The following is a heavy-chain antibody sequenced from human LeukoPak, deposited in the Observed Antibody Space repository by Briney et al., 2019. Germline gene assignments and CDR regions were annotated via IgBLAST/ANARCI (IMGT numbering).Heavy chain of an antibody. CDR3: ARETRDRYCSGGSCYFDY. J-gene: IGHJ4*02. V-gene: IGHV1-69*05. Sequence: GASVKVSCKASGGTFSSYAISWVRQAPGQGLEWMGGIIPIFGTANYAQKFQGRVTMTRDTSISTAYMELSRLRSDDTAVYYCARETRDRYCSGGSCYFDYWGQGTLVTVSS. CDR1: GGTFSSYA. D-gene: IGHD2-15*01. CDR2: IIPIFGTA.